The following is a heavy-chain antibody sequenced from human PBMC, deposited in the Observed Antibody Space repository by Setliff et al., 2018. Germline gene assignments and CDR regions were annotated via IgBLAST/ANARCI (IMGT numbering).Heavy chain of an antibody. Sequence: SETLSLTCDVSGYSISSGYCWGWIRQPPGKGLEWIGSICHSGSTHYNPSLKSRVTISVDTSKNEFSLKVSSVTAADTAVYYCARDNTIVGATDYWGQGALVTVSS. J-gene: IGHJ4*02. CDR3: ARDNTIVGATDY. V-gene: IGHV4-38-2*02. CDR1: GYSISSGYC. CDR2: ICHSGST. D-gene: IGHD1-26*01.